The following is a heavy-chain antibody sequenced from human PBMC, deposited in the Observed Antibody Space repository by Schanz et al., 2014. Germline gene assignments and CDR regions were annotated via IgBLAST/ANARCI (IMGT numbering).Heavy chain of an antibody. CDR3: ARRITGTHHNPYYHGMDV. CDR1: GFTFSSYA. D-gene: IGHD1-20*01. V-gene: IGHV3-23*01. CDR2: ISGSGETT. Sequence: EVQLLESGGGLIQPGGSLRLSCAASGFTFSSYAMTWVRQAPGKGLEWVSAISGSGETTYYADSVKGRFTISRDNSKNALYRQRNSLRAEDTAVYYCARRITGTHHNPYYHGMDVWGRGTTGTVSS. J-gene: IGHJ6*02.